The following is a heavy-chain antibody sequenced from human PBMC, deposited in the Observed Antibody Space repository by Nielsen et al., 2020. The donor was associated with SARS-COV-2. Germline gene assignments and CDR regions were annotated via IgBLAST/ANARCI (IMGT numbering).Heavy chain of an antibody. V-gene: IGHV3-30*03. Sequence: GESLKISCVGFGFTFSSYGIHWVRQAPGKGLEWVAVISLDGSENHYVDSVKGQFTISRDNSRNSVYLQMNSLRSEDTAVYFCARADYGGVVPIANFDNWGQGTPVTVSS. J-gene: IGHJ4*02. D-gene: IGHD2-2*01. CDR3: ARADYGGVVPIANFDN. CDR2: ISLDGSEN. CDR1: GFTFSSYG.